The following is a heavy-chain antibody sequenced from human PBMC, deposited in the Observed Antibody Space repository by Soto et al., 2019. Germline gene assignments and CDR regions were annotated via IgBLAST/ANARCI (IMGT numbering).Heavy chain of an antibody. Sequence: SETLSLTCTVSGGSISSYYWSWIRQPPGKGLEWIGYGYYSGSTLYNPSLKSRVTISLDTSKNHFSLRLNSVTSADTAVYYCARGVYLSLVRTGWFDPWGQGTLVTVSS. CDR3: ARGVYLSLVRTGWFDP. J-gene: IGHJ5*02. CDR2: GYYSGST. CDR1: GGSISSYY. D-gene: IGHD3-10*01. V-gene: IGHV4-59*01.